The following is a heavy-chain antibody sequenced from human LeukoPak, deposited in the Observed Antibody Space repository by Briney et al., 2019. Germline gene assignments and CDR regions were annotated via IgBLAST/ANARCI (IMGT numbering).Heavy chain of an antibody. CDR2: ISAYSGNT. Sequence: ASVKVSCKASGYTFTSYGISWVRQAPGQGLEWMGWISAYSGNTNYAQKLQGRVTMTTDTSTSTAYMELRSLRSDDTAVYYCARDLGVVVPAADYGPELFDYWGQGTLVTVSS. CDR1: GYTFTSYG. V-gene: IGHV1-18*01. CDR3: ARDLGVVVPAADYGPELFDY. J-gene: IGHJ4*02. D-gene: IGHD2-2*01.